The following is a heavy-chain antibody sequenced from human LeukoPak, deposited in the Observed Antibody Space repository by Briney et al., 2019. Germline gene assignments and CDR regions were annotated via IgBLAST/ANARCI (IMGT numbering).Heavy chain of an antibody. CDR1: GFTFSDYY. D-gene: IGHD2-2*02. Sequence: PGGSLRLSCAASGFTFSDYYMSWIRQAPGKGLEWVSYISSSGFTIYYADSVKGRFTISRDNAKNSLYLQMNSLRAEDTAVYYCARDPLGYCSSTSCYIWGQGTLVTVSS. J-gene: IGHJ4*02. V-gene: IGHV3-11*04. CDR3: ARDPLGYCSSTSCYI. CDR2: ISSSGFTI.